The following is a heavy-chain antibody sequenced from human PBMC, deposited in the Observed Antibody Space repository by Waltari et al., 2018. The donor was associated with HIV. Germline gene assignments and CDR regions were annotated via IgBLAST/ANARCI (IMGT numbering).Heavy chain of an antibody. V-gene: IGHV4-39*01. CDR1: GGSISSSSYY. J-gene: IGHJ5*02. D-gene: IGHD3-3*01. CDR3: ARAPGGITIFGVVPPGWFDP. Sequence: QLQLQESGPGLVKPSETLSLTCTVSGGSISSSSYYWGWIRQPPGKGLEWIGSIYYSGSTYSNPSLKSRVTISVDTSKNQFSLKLSSVTAADTAVYYCARAPGGITIFGVVPPGWFDPWGQGTLVTVSS. CDR2: IYYSGST.